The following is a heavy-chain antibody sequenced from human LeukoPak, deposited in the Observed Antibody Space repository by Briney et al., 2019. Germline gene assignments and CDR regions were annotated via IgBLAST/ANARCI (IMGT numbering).Heavy chain of an antibody. CDR1: GGSISSSSYY. D-gene: IGHD5-24*01. Sequence: SETLSLTCTVSGGSISSSSYYWGWIRQPPGKGLEWIGSIYYSGSTYYNPSLKSRVTISVDTSKNQFSLKLSSVTAPDTAVYYCASGSREMATMGYWGQGTLVTVSS. J-gene: IGHJ4*02. CDR2: IYYSGST. V-gene: IGHV4-39*07. CDR3: ASGSREMATMGY.